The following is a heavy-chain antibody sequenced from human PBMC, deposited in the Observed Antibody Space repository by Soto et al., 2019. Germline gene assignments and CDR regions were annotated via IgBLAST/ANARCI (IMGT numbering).Heavy chain of an antibody. J-gene: IGHJ4*02. CDR2: MFYGVST. CDR3: ARLPSRHLVDY. D-gene: IGHD3-3*02. CDR1: GSSINSSGYY. Sequence: SETLSLTCTASGSSINSSGYYWGWIRQPPGKGLEWIGSMFYGVSTYYNPSLKSRVTVSVDTSKNQFSLNLRSVTAADTAVYYCARLPSRHLVDYWGQGTLVTVSS. V-gene: IGHV4-39*01.